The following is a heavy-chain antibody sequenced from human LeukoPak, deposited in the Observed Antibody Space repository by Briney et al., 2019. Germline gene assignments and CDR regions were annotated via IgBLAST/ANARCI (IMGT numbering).Heavy chain of an antibody. V-gene: IGHV3-11*04. J-gene: IGHJ4*02. D-gene: IGHD5-12*01. CDR3: ASDIVALEFDY. CDR2: ISSSSSTI. Sequence: GGSLRLSCAASGFTFSDYYMSWIRQAPGKGLEWVSYISSSSSTIYYADSVKGRFTISRDNAKNSLYLQMNSLRAEDTAVYYCASDIVALEFDYWGQGTLVTVSS. CDR1: GFTFSDYY.